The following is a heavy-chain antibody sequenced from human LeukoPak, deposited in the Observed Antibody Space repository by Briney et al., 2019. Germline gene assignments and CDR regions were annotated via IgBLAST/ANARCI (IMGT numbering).Heavy chain of an antibody. CDR1: GYTLTKLS. CDR3: ALRIAAANWFDP. Sequence: ASVKVSCKVSGYTLTKLSMHWVRQAPGKGLEWMGGFDPEDGETIYAQKFQGRVTMTEDTSTDTAYMELSSLRSDDTAVYYCALRIAAANWFDPWGQGTLVTVSS. CDR2: FDPEDGET. D-gene: IGHD6-13*01. J-gene: IGHJ5*02. V-gene: IGHV1-24*01.